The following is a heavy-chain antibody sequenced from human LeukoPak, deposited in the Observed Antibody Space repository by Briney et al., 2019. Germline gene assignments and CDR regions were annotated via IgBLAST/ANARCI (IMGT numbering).Heavy chain of an antibody. CDR2: INHSGST. V-gene: IGHV4-34*01. J-gene: IGHJ4*02. CDR3: ARGSGWHDY. CDR1: GGSFSGYY. D-gene: IGHD6-19*01. Sequence: SETLSLTCAVYGGSFSGYYRSWIRQPPGEGLEWIGEINHSGSTNYNPSLKSRVTISVDTSKNQFSLKLSSVTAADTAVYYCARGSGWHDYWGQGTLVTVSS.